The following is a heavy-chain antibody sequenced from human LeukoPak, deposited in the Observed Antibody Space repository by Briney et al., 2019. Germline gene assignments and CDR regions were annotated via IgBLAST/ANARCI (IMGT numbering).Heavy chain of an antibody. CDR2: INHSGST. CDR3: ARGQSYGFVY. J-gene: IGHJ4*02. V-gene: IGHV4-34*01. D-gene: IGHD5-18*01. Sequence: PSETLSLTCAVYGGCFSGYYWSWIRQPPGKGLEWIGEINHSGSTNYNPSLKSRVTISVDTSKNQFSLKLSSVTAADTAVYYCARGQSYGFVYWGQGTLVTVSS. CDR1: GGCFSGYY.